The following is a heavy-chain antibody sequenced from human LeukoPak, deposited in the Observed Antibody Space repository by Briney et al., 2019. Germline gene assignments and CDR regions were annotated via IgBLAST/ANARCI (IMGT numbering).Heavy chain of an antibody. V-gene: IGHV3-66*04. CDR1: GFTFSSHG. CDR3: TSHRDGTFDY. D-gene: IGHD5-24*01. CDR2: INSGGNT. J-gene: IGHJ4*02. Sequence: PGTSLRLSCGASGFTFSSHGMHWVRQAPGKGLEWVSVINSGGNTYYADSVKGRFTISRDNSDNTLYLQMNSLRAGDTAVYYCTSHRDGTFDYWGQGTLVTVSS.